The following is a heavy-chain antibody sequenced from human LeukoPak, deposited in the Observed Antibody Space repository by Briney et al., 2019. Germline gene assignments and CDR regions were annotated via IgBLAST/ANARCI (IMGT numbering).Heavy chain of an antibody. CDR3: ARGVGYYDSSGYVMDYFDY. V-gene: IGHV3-64*01. CDR2: ISSNGGST. D-gene: IGHD3-22*01. J-gene: IGHJ4*02. CDR1: GFTFSGYA. Sequence: GGSLRLSXAASGFTFSGYAMHWVRQAPGKGLEYVSTISSNGGSTYYANSVRGRFTISRDNSKNTLYLQMGSLRAEDMAVYYCARGVGYYDSSGYVMDYFDYWGQGTLVTVSS.